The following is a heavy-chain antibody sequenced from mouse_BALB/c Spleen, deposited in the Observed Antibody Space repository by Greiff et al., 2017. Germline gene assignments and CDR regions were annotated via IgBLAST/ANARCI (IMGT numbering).Heavy chain of an antibody. J-gene: IGHJ2*01. Sequence: EVKLVESGPGLVKPSQSLSLTCTVTGYSITSDYAWNWIRQFPGNKLEWMGYISYSGSTSYNPSLKSRISITRDTSKNQFFLQLNSVTTEDTATYYCAREGTGTNYWGQGTTLTVSS. D-gene: IGHD4-1*01. V-gene: IGHV3-2*02. CDR2: ISYSGST. CDR3: AREGTGTNY. CDR1: GYSITSDYA.